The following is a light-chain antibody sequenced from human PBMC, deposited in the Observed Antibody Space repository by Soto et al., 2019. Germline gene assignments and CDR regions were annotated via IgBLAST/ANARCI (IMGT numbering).Light chain of an antibody. J-gene: IGKJ1*01. CDR3: QQYNNWPET. V-gene: IGKV3-15*01. Sequence: EIVMTQSPATLSVSPGERATLSCRASQSVSSNLAWYQQKPGQAPRLLIYGASTRATGIPARFSGSGSGTEFTLPISSLQSEDVAVYYCQQYNNWPETCGEGTKVEIK. CDR1: QSVSSN. CDR2: GAS.